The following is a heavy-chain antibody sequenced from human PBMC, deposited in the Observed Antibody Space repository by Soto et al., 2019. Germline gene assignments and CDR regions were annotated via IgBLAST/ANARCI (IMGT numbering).Heavy chain of an antibody. V-gene: IGHV1-69*13. Sequence: ASVKVSCKASGYTFTSYGISWVRQAPGQGLEWVGGIIPIFGTANYAQKVQGRGTITADGSTSTAYMELSSLRSEDTAVYYCARGPRYYDILTGYSQYHYYGMDVSGQGTTVTVSS. D-gene: IGHD3-9*01. CDR2: IIPIFGTA. J-gene: IGHJ6*02. CDR1: GYTFTSYG. CDR3: ARGPRYYDILTGYSQYHYYGMDV.